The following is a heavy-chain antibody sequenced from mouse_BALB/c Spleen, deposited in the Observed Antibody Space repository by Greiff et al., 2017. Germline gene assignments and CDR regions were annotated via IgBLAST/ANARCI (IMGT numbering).Heavy chain of an antibody. CDR1: GYAFTNYL. Sequence: QVQLQQSGAELVRPGTSVKVSCKASGYAFTNYLIEWVKQRPGQGLEWIGVINPGSGGTNYNEKFKGKATLTADKSSSTAYMQLSSLTSDDSAVYFCARYGNNPFAYWGQGTLVTVSA. CDR3: ARYGNNPFAY. D-gene: IGHD1-1*01. CDR2: INPGSGGT. J-gene: IGHJ3*01. V-gene: IGHV1-54*01.